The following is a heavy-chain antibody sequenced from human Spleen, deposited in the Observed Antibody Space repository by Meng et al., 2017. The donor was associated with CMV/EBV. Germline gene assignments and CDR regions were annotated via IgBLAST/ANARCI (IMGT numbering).Heavy chain of an antibody. Sequence: SETLSLTCTVSGGSISSSSYYWGWIRQPPGKGLEWIGSIYYSGSTYYNPSLKSRVTISVDTSKNQFSLKLSSVTAADTAVYYCARDASSGWAGWFDPWGQGTLVTVSS. CDR3: ARDASSGWAGWFDP. J-gene: IGHJ5*02. CDR1: GGSISSSSYY. CDR2: IYYSGST. D-gene: IGHD3-22*01. V-gene: IGHV4-39*07.